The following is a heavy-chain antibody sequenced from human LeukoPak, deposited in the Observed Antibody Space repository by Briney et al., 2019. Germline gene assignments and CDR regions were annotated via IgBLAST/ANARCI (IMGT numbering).Heavy chain of an antibody. CDR1: GGSISSSSYY. J-gene: IGHJ4*02. CDR2: IYYSGST. CDR3: ARDREGAAAVGYFDY. D-gene: IGHD6-13*01. V-gene: IGHV4-39*07. Sequence: SETLSLTCTVPGGSISSSSYYWGWIRQPPGKGLEWIGSIYYSGSTYYYQSLKSRVTISVDTSKNQFSLKLSSVTAADTAVYYCARDREGAAAVGYFDYWGQGTLVTVSS.